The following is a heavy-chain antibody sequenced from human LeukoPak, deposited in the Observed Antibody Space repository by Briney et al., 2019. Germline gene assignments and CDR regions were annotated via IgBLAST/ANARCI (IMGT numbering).Heavy chain of an antibody. CDR2: IYTSGST. V-gene: IGHV4-4*07. CDR3: TRFRYSSSWYPGGDMDV. CDR1: GGSISSYY. D-gene: IGHD6-13*01. J-gene: IGHJ6*03. Sequence: PSETLSLTCTVSGGSISSYYWSWIRQPAGKGLEWIGRIYTSGSTNYNPSLKSRVTMSVDTSKNQFSLKLSSVTAADTAVYYCTRFRYSSSWYPGGDMDVWGKGTTVTISS.